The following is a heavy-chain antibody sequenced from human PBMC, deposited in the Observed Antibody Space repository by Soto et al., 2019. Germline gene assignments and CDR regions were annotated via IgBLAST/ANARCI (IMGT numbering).Heavy chain of an antibody. D-gene: IGHD4-17*01. CDR2: ISGSGGST. J-gene: IGHJ4*02. Sequence: WGLLRVPWVVAEGTCGDLAVSRVSQTPGKGLEWVSTISGSGGSTYYADSVKGRFTISRDNSKNTLYLQMNSLRAEDTAVYYCANFPLYDYGYDYDYWGQGTLVTVSS. CDR1: EGTCGDLA. V-gene: IGHV3-23*01. CDR3: ANFPLYDYGYDYDY.